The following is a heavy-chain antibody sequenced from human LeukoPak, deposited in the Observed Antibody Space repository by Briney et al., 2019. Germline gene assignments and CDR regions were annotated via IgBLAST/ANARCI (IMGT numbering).Heavy chain of an antibody. V-gene: IGHV4-39*01. Sequence: SETLSLTCTVSGNSFGDYWGWIRQAPGKGLEWIGSIYYHENTYYNSSLKSRVTISVDTSKNQFSLKLNSVTAADTAVYFCARRAYSAAYWKHFDYWGQGTLVTVSS. CDR3: ARRAYSAAYWKHFDY. D-gene: IGHD1-1*01. CDR2: IYYHENT. CDR1: GNSFGDY. J-gene: IGHJ4*02.